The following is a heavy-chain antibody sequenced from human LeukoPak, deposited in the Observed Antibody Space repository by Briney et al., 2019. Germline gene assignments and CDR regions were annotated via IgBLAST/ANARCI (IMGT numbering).Heavy chain of an antibody. CDR1: GYTFTGYY. Sequence: ASVKVSCKASGYTFTGYYMHWVRQAPGQGLEWMGWINPNSGGTNYAQKFQGRVTMTRDTSISTAYMELSRLRSDDTAVYYCARDGVAAGKPFDYWGQGTLVTVSS. CDR2: INPNSGGT. D-gene: IGHD6-13*01. V-gene: IGHV1-2*02. CDR3: ARDGVAAGKPFDY. J-gene: IGHJ4*02.